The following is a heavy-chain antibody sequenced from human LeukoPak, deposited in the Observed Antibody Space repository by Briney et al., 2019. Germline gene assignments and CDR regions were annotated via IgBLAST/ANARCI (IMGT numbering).Heavy chain of an antibody. CDR2: IIPILGIA. CDR1: GGTFSSYA. D-gene: IGHD5-24*01. V-gene: IGHV1-69*04. Sequence: SVKVSCKASGGTFSSYAISWVRQAPGQGLEWMGRIIPILGIANYAQKFQGRVTITADKSTSTAYMELSSLGSEDTAVYYCARDQGGYNVGYFDYWGQGTLVTVSS. CDR3: ARDQGGYNVGYFDY. J-gene: IGHJ4*02.